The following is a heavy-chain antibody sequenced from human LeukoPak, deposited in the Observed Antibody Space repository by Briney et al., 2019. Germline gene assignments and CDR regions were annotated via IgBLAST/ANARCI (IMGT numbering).Heavy chain of an antibody. V-gene: IGHV3-7*04. Sequence: PGGSLRLSCAASGFIFSSYWMSWVRQAPGKGLEWVANIKQGGSEKYYVDSVKGRFTISRDNAKNSLYPQTNSLRVEDTAVYYCARARGDYYFDYWGQGTLVTVSS. CDR3: ARARGDYYFDY. CDR1: GFIFSSYW. J-gene: IGHJ4*02. CDR2: IKQGGSEK. D-gene: IGHD4-17*01.